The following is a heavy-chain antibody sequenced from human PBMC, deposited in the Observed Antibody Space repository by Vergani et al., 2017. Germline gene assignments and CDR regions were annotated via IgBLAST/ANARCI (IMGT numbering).Heavy chain of an antibody. J-gene: IGHJ4*02. CDR1: GFTFSDYY. CDR2: ISSSSSYT. V-gene: IGHV3-11*05. D-gene: IGHD5-24*01. Sequence: QVQLVESGGGLVKPGGSLRLSCAASGFTFSDYYMSWIRQAPGKGLEWVSYISSSSSYTNYADSVKGRFTISRDNAKNSLYLQMNSLRAEDTAVYYCARSAEMATIYLFPLDYFDYWGQGTLVTVSS. CDR3: ARSAEMATIYLFPLDYFDY.